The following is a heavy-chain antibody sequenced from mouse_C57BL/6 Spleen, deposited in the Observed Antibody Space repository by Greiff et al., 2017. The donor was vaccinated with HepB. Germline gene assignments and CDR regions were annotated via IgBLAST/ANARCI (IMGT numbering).Heavy chain of an antibody. CDR1: GFTFSDYY. V-gene: IGHV5-16*01. CDR3: ARGYYYGSSLYYYAMDY. J-gene: IGHJ4*01. Sequence: EVKLMESEGGLVQPGSSMKLSCTASGFTFSDYYMAWVRQVPEKGLEWVANINYDGSSTYYLDSLKSRFIISRDNAKNILYLQMSSLKSEDTATYYCARGYYYGSSLYYYAMDYWGQGTSVTVSS. CDR2: INYDGSST. D-gene: IGHD1-1*01.